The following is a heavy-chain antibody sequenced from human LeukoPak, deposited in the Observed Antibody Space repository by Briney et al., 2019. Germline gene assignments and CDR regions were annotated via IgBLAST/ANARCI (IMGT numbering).Heavy chain of an antibody. CDR2: INPNSGGT. CDR1: GYTFTGYY. V-gene: IGHV1-2*02. CDR3: ARHPGYSGYDFDY. D-gene: IGHD5-12*01. J-gene: IGHJ4*02. Sequence: ASVKVSCKASGYTFTGYYMHWVRQAPGQGLEWMGWINPNSGGTNYAQKFQGRVTMTRDTSISTAYMELSKLRSDDTAVYYCARHPGYSGYDFDYWGQGTLVTVSS.